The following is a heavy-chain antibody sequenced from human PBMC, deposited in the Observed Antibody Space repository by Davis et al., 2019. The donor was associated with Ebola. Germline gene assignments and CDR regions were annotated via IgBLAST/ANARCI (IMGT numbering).Heavy chain of an antibody. CDR2: IGTAGDP. CDR1: GFTFSSYD. Sequence: GESLKISCAASGFTFSSYDMHWVRQATGKGLEWVSAIGTAGDPYYPGSVKGRFTISRENAKNSLYLQMNSLRTEDTALYYCAKDYCSSTSCSGPGDYWGQGTLVTVSS. CDR3: AKDYCSSTSCSGPGDY. J-gene: IGHJ4*02. V-gene: IGHV3-13*05. D-gene: IGHD2-2*01.